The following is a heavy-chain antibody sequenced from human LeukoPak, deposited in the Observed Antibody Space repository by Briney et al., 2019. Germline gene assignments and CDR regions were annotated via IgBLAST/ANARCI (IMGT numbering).Heavy chain of an antibody. J-gene: IGHJ4*02. CDR1: GGSISSSTYY. D-gene: IGHD5-18*01. Sequence: SETLSLTCTVSGGSISSSTYYWGWIRQPPGKGLEWIGSIYYSGSTYYNPSLKSRVTISVDTSKNQFSLKLSSVTAADTAVYYCARVHGYSYGYVDYWGQGTLVTVSS. V-gene: IGHV4-39*07. CDR3: ARVHGYSYGYVDY. CDR2: IYYSGST.